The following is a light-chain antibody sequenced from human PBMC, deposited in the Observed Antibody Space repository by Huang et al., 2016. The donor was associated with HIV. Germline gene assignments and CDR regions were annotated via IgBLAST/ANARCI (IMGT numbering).Light chain of an antibody. CDR2: GAS. V-gene: IGKV3-20*01. CDR1: QSVASSY. J-gene: IGKJ1*01. CDR3: QQYGSSSWT. Sequence: IVLTQSPGTRSLSPGERANLSCRASQSVASSYLAWYQQKPGQAPMLLIYGASSRATGILNRCSGSGSGTDFTLTISRLEPEDFAVYYCQQYGSSSWTFGQGTAVEIK.